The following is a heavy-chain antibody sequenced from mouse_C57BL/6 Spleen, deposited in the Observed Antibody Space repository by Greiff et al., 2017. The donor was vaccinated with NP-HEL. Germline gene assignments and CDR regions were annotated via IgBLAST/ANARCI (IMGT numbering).Heavy chain of an antibody. CDR2: IYPGDGDT. V-gene: IGHV1-82*01. J-gene: IGHJ3*01. CDR3: ARDLDYYGSSYGFAY. D-gene: IGHD1-1*01. CDR1: GYAFSSSW. Sequence: VQLQQSGPELVKPGASVKISCKASGYAFSSSWMNWVKQRPGKGLEWIGRIYPGDGDTNYNGKFKGKATLTADKSSSTAYMQLSSLTSEDSAVYFCARDLDYYGSSYGFAYWGQGTLVTVSA.